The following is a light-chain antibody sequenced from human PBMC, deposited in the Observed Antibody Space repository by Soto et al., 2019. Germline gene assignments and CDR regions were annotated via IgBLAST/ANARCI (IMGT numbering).Light chain of an antibody. CDR2: AAS. Sequence: IQLTQSPSSLSASVGDRVTITCRASQGIGSYLAWYQRKPGEAPKLLIFAASTLQSGVPSRFSGSGSGTDFTLTISSLQAEDFATYYCQQLSTYPSTFGGGTKVEIK. CDR3: QQLSTYPST. V-gene: IGKV1-9*01. J-gene: IGKJ4*01. CDR1: QGIGSY.